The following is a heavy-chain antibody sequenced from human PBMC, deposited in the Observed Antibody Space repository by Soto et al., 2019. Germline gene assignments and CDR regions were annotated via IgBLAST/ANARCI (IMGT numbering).Heavy chain of an antibody. D-gene: IGHD4-4*01. CDR3: ARGGNNNYYYYGMDV. J-gene: IGHJ6*02. CDR1: GYTFTGYY. V-gene: IGHV1-2*04. CDR2: INPNSGGT. Sequence: ASVKVSCTASGYTFTGYYMHWVRQAPGQGLEWMGWINPNSGGTNYAQKFQGWVTMTRDTSISTAYMELSRLRSEDTAVYYCARGGNNNYYYYGMDVWGPGTTVTVS.